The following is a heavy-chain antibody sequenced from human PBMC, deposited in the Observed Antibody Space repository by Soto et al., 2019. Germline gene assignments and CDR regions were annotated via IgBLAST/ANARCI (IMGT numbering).Heavy chain of an antibody. J-gene: IGHJ4*02. CDR1: GCSISSYY. V-gene: IGHV4-59*08. Sequence: SEPLSLTCNISGCSISSYYWTWIRQPPGKGLEWIGFIYNSGSTHYNPSLRSRVTISVDTSKNQFSLKLRSVTAADTAVYYCASMGYHYGSGSYPLDYWGQGTLVTVS. CDR3: ASMGYHYGSGSYPLDY. D-gene: IGHD3-10*01. CDR2: IYNSGST.